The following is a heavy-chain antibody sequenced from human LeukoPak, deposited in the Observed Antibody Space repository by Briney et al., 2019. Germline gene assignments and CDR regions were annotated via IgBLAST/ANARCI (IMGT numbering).Heavy chain of an antibody. Sequence: GGSLRLSCAASGFTFDDYGMGWVRQAPGKGLEWVSGINWNGGSTGYADSVKGRFTISRDNAKNSLYLQMNSLRAEDTALYYCARGSCSSTSCSLGDYWGQGTLVTVSS. CDR1: GFTFDDYG. D-gene: IGHD2-2*01. CDR2: INWNGGST. CDR3: ARGSCSSTSCSLGDY. V-gene: IGHV3-20*04. J-gene: IGHJ4*02.